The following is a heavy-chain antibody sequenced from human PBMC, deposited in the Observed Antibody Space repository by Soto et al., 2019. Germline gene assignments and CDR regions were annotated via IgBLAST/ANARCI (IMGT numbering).Heavy chain of an antibody. J-gene: IGHJ6*02. CDR1: GFTFSSYG. CDR2: IWYDGSNK. V-gene: IGHV3-33*01. Sequence: QVQLVESGGGVVQPGRSLRLSCAASGFTFSSYGMHWVRQAPGKGLEWVAVIWYDGSNKYYADSVKGRFTISRDNSKNTLSLQMNSLRAEDTAGYYCARGVDYYYGMDVWGQGTTVAVSS. CDR3: ARGVDYYYGMDV.